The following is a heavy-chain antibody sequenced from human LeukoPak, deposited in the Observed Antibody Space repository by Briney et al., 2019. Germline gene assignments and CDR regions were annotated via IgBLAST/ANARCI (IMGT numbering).Heavy chain of an antibody. CDR3: AKDIGYYDSSGYDAFDI. Sequence: SLRLFFAGPGITLCDYAIHWVRQAPGEGLEWVSGNSWNSGSIGYADSVKGRFTISRDNAKNSLYLQMNSLRAEDTALYYCAKDIGYYDSSGYDAFDIWGQGTMVTVSS. CDR1: GITLCDYA. CDR2: NSWNSGSI. J-gene: IGHJ3*02. V-gene: IGHV3-9*01. D-gene: IGHD3-22*01.